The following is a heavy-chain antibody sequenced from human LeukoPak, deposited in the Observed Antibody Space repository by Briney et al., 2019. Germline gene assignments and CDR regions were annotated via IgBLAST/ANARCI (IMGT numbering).Heavy chain of an antibody. CDR1: GFTFSSYW. Sequence: PGGSLRLSCAASGFTFSSYWMHWVRQVPGRGLGWVSRISPGGSSTAYADSVKGRFTISRDNAKNTLCLQMDSLRAEDTAIYYCARSNQADDYWGQGTLVTVSS. D-gene: IGHD1-14*01. J-gene: IGHJ4*02. CDR3: ARSNQADDY. V-gene: IGHV3-74*03. CDR2: ISPGGSST.